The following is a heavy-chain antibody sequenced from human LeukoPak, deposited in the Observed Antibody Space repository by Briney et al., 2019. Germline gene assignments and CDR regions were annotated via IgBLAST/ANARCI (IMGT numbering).Heavy chain of an antibody. CDR3: ARDLEMATIKYYFDY. D-gene: IGHD5-24*01. CDR1: GFIVSNNY. J-gene: IGHJ4*02. Sequence: PGGSLRLSCVASGFIVSNNYMSWVRQAPGKGLEWVSVLYNAGSTYYADSVKGRFTISRDNSKNTLYLQMYSLRAEDTAVYYCARDLEMATIKYYFDYWGQGTLVTVSS. CDR2: LYNAGST. V-gene: IGHV3-53*01.